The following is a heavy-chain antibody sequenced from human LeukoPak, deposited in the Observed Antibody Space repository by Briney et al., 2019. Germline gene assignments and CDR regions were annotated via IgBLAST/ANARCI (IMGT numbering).Heavy chain of an antibody. V-gene: IGHV3-23*01. CDR3: GKDAGRYQFGY. D-gene: IGHD1-26*01. Sequence: GGSLRLSCAVSGFTFSSYGMSWVRQAPGKGLEWVSAISGSGGKTFYADSVRGRFTVSRDNSKKTLYLQMNSLRGEDTAVYYCGKDAGRYQFGYWGQGTLVTVSS. CDR2: ISGSGGKT. CDR1: GFTFSSYG. J-gene: IGHJ4*02.